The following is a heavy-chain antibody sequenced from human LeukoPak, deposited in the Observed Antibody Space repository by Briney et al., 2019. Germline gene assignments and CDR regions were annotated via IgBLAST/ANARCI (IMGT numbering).Heavy chain of an antibody. D-gene: IGHD3-22*01. J-gene: IGHJ6*02. CDR2: ISSSGDSR. CDR1: GFILSNYR. Sequence: GGSLRLSCAASGFILSNYRMNWVRQALGKGLEWVSYISSSGDSREYADSVKGRFTISRDNAKNSLYLQMNSLRAEDTAVYYCAKAGSGYYYYYYGMDVWGQGTTVTVSS. V-gene: IGHV3-21*04. CDR3: AKAGSGYYYYYYGMDV.